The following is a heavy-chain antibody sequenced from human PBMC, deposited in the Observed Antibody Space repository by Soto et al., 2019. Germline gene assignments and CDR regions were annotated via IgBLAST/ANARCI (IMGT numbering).Heavy chain of an antibody. J-gene: IGHJ4*02. D-gene: IGHD4-17*01. CDR3: AKDPNGDYVGAFDS. Sequence: EVQLLESGGGLVQPGGSLRLSCTASGFSFSNYAVTWVRQAPGKGLEWVSSIGSDTSYIYYADSLKGRFTISRDKSKNTVFLQMNSLRADDKAVYHCAKDPNGDYVGAFDSWGQGALVTVSS. CDR1: GFSFSNYA. CDR2: IGSDTSYI. V-gene: IGHV3-23*03.